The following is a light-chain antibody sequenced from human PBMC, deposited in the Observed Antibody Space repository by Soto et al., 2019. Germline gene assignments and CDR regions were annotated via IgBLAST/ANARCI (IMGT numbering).Light chain of an antibody. CDR3: YSYTTSSTDV. CDR1: SSDVGGYNY. Sequence: QSALTQPASVSGSPGQSITFSCTGTSSDVGGYNYVSWYQQHPPKAPKLMIYDVSNRPSGVSDRFSGSKSGNTASLTISGLQAEDEADYYCYSYTTSSTDVFGTGTKVTVL. J-gene: IGLJ1*01. V-gene: IGLV2-14*01. CDR2: DVS.